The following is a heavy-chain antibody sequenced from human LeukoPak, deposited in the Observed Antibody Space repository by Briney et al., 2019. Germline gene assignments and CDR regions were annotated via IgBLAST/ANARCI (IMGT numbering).Heavy chain of an antibody. D-gene: IGHD5-18*01. Sequence: SQTPSLTCAISGDSVSSNSAAWNWIRQSPSKGLEWLGRTYYRSKWYNDYAVSVKSRITINPDTSKNQFSLQLNSVTPEDTAVYYCARTPLDTAMAPYGMDVWGQGTTVTVSS. CDR1: GDSVSSNSAA. J-gene: IGHJ6*02. V-gene: IGHV6-1*01. CDR2: TYYRSKWYN. CDR3: ARTPLDTAMAPYGMDV.